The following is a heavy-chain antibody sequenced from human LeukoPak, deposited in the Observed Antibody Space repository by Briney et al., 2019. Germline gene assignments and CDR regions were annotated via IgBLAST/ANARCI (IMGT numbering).Heavy chain of an antibody. CDR1: GGSISSYY. V-gene: IGHV4-59*01. CDR2: IYYSGST. D-gene: IGHD6-19*01. CDR3: ARDKGNSGSNWFDP. J-gene: IGHJ5*02. Sequence: PSETLSLTCTVSGGSISSYYWSWIRQPPGKGLEWIGYIYYSGSTNYNPSLKSRVTISVDTSKNQFSLKLNSVTAADTAVYYCARDKGNSGSNWFDPWGQGTLVTVSP.